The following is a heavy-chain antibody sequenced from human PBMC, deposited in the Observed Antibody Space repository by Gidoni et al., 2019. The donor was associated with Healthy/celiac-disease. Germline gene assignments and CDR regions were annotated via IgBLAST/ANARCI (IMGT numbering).Heavy chain of an antibody. CDR2: INHSGST. Sequence: QVQLQQWGAGLLTPSETLSLTCAVYGGSFSGYYWNWIRQPPGKGLEWIGEINHSGSTKYNLSLKSRVTISVDTSKKQFSLKLSSVTAADTAVYYCATNPPKTYDFWSAGVPNYWGQGTLVTVSS. D-gene: IGHD3-3*01. CDR1: GGSFSGYY. V-gene: IGHV4-34*01. CDR3: ATNPPKTYDFWSAGVPNY. J-gene: IGHJ4*02.